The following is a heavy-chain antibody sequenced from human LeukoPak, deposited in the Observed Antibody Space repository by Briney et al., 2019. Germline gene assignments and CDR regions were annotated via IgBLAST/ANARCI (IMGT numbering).Heavy chain of an antibody. Sequence: PGGSLILSCAASGFTFSSYSMNWVRQAPGKGLEWVSSISSSGNYIYYADSVKGRFTISRDNARNSLYLQMNSLRAEDTAVYYCARGPYALKFYYGSGTNLRSPFDYWGQGTLVTVSS. CDR3: ARGPYALKFYYGSGTNLRSPFDY. J-gene: IGHJ4*02. D-gene: IGHD3-10*01. CDR1: GFTFSSYS. V-gene: IGHV3-21*01. CDR2: ISSSGNYI.